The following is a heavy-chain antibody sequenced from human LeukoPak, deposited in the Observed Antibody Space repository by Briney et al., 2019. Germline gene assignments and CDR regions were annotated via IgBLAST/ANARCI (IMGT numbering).Heavy chain of an antibody. D-gene: IGHD1-26*01. V-gene: IGHV1-2*02. Sequence: ASVKVSCKASGYTFTGYYMHWVRQAPGQALEWMGWINPNSGGTNYAQKFQGRVTMTRDTSISTAYMDLSRLTSDDTAVYYCAREVGSIPNLKSWGQGTLVTVSS. CDR2: INPNSGGT. CDR3: AREVGSIPNLKS. CDR1: GYTFTGYY. J-gene: IGHJ5*02.